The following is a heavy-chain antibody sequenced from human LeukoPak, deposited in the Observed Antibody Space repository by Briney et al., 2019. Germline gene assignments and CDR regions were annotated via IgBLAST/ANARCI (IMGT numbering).Heavy chain of an antibody. J-gene: IGHJ4*02. CDR1: GFTFSSYW. Sequence: PGGSLRLSCASSGFTFSSYWMSWVRQAPGKGLEWVSSISSASSYIYYADPVKGRFIISRDNAKNSVYLQMNSLRADDTAVYYCAGGYCTSTSCPSDYWGQGILVTVSS. CDR3: AGGYCTSTSCPSDY. D-gene: IGHD2-2*01. V-gene: IGHV3-21*01. CDR2: ISSASSYI.